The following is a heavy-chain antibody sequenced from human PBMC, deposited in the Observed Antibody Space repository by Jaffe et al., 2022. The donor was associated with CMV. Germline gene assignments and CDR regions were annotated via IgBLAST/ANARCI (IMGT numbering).Heavy chain of an antibody. Sequence: QLQLQESGPGLVKPSETLSLTCTVSGGSISSSSYYWGWIRQPPGKGLEWIGSIYYSGSTYYNPSLKSRVTISVDTSKNQFSLKLSSVTAADTAVYYCASLNTGQHHYYGMDVWGQGTTVTVSS. CDR3: ASLNTGQHHYYGMDV. CDR1: GGSISSSSYY. V-gene: IGHV4-39*01. J-gene: IGHJ6*02. CDR2: IYYSGST. D-gene: IGHD4-17*01.